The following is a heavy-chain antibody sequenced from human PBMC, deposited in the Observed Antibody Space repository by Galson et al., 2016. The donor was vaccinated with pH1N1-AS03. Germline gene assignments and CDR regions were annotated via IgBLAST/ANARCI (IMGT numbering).Heavy chain of an antibody. J-gene: IGHJ4*02. CDR2: VHYSGTT. V-gene: IGHV4-4*01. CDR1: GGSMTSPDW. CDR3: ASAGYHTPGYHY. D-gene: IGHD3-16*02. Sequence: ETLSLTCAVSGGSMTSPDWWTWVRQPPGKGLEWIGEVHYSGTTSFNPSLNSRVTMSIDKSNNQFSLNLGSVTAADTAVYFCASAGYHTPGYHYWGQGALVTVSS.